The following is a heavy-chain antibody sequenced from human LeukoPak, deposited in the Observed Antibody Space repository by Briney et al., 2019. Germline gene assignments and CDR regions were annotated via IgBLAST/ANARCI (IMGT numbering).Heavy chain of an antibody. CDR3: ARDDGSATMGFDS. Sequence: SVKVSFTASGSTFSMSAISWVRQAPGQGLQWMGGVIPILGTTNYAQRFHDRVSITTDDSTSTSYMEFRSLRSVDTAVYYCARDDGSATMGFDSWGQGTLVTVSS. CDR2: VIPILGTT. D-gene: IGHD1-26*01. J-gene: IGHJ4*02. V-gene: IGHV1-69*05. CDR1: GSTFSMSA.